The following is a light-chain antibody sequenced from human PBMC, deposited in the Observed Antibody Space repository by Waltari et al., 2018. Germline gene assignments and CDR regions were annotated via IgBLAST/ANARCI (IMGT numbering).Light chain of an antibody. CDR1: QSISSW. V-gene: IGKV1-5*03. J-gene: IGKJ1*01. CDR3: QQYNSYSWT. Sequence: DIQMTQSPSTLSASVGDRLTLTCRASQSISSWLAWYQQKPGKAPKLLIYKASSLESGVPSRFSGSGSGTEFTLTISSLQPDDFATYYCQQYNSYSWTFGQGTKVEIK. CDR2: KAS.